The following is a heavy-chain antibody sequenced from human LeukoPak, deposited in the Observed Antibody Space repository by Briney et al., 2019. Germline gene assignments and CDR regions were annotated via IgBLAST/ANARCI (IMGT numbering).Heavy chain of an antibody. Sequence: SETLSLTCTVSGGSISSYYWSWIRQPPGKGLEWIGYIYYSGSTNYNPSLKSRVTISVDTSKNQFSLKLSSVTAADTAVYYCARHILPAILSDGMDVWGQGTTVTVSS. CDR2: IYYSGST. CDR1: GGSISSYY. V-gene: IGHV4-59*08. D-gene: IGHD2-15*01. J-gene: IGHJ6*02. CDR3: ARHILPAILSDGMDV.